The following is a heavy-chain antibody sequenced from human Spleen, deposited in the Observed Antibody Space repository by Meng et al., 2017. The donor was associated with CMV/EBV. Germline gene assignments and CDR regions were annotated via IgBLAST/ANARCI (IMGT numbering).Heavy chain of an antibody. CDR3: ARVGVLGASKHFQN. CDR2: ISSSSSYI. V-gene: IGHV3-21*01. Sequence: SGFTFIAYGMNWVRQAPGKGLEWLSSISSSSSYINYADSVKGRFTISRDNTKNSLYLQMNSLRAEDTAVYYCARVGVLGASKHFQNWGQGTLVTVSS. D-gene: IGHD1-26*01. CDR1: GFTFIAYG. J-gene: IGHJ1*01.